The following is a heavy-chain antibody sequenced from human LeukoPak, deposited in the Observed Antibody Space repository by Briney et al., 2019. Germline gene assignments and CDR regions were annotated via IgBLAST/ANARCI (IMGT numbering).Heavy chain of an antibody. CDR3: AKDRSSSWAFDY. CDR2: INGDGSVT. J-gene: IGHJ4*02. V-gene: IGHV3-74*01. D-gene: IGHD6-13*01. CDR1: GFTFNNYW. Sequence: GGSLRLSCAASGFTFNNYWMHWVRQAPGMGPVWISHINGDGSVTGYADSVKGRFTISRDNSKNTLYLQMNSLRAEDTAVYYCAKDRSSSWAFDYWGQGTLVTVSS.